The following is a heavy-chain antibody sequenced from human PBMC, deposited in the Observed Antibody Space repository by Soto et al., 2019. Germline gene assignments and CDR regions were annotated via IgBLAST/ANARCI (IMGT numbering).Heavy chain of an antibody. V-gene: IGHV3-23*01. CDR1: GFTFSSYA. Sequence: PGGSLRLPCAASGFTFSSYAMSWVRQAPGKGLEWVSAISGSGGSTYYADSVKGRFTISRDNSKNTLYLQMNSLRAEDTAVYYCANTPRYYDKEKSWFDPWGQGTLVTVSS. D-gene: IGHD3-22*01. CDR2: ISGSGGST. J-gene: IGHJ5*02. CDR3: ANTPRYYDKEKSWFDP.